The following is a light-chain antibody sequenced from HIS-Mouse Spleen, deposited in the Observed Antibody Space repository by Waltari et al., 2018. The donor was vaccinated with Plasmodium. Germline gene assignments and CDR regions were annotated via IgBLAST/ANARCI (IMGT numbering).Light chain of an antibody. CDR3: SSYAGSNNLV. J-gene: IGLJ2*01. CDR1: TSAVGGYNY. Sequence: QSALTQPPSASGSPGPSVTTSCPGTTSAVGGYNYFSWYHQHPGKAPKLMIYEVSKRPSGVPDRFSGSKSGNTASLTVSGLQAEEEADYYCSSYAGSNNLVFGGGTKLTVL. V-gene: IGLV2-8*01. CDR2: EVS.